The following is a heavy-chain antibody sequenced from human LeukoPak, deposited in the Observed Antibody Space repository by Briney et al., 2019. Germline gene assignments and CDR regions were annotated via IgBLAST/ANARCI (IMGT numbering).Heavy chain of an antibody. CDR3: ARLGEWLVYDAFHI. CDR1: GFTFSTYA. J-gene: IGHJ3*02. Sequence: GGSLRLSCAASGFTFSTYAMSWVRQAPGKGLQWVSGITNSGDSTYYAASMKGRITISRDNPKNTLYLQMNSLRAEDTAVYYCARLGEWLVYDAFHIWGQGTMVTVSS. CDR2: ITNSGDST. V-gene: IGHV3-23*01. D-gene: IGHD6-19*01.